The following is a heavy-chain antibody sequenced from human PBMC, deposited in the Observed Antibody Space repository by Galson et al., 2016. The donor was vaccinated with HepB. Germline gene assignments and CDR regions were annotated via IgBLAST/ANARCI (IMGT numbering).Heavy chain of an antibody. D-gene: IGHD3-16*01. Sequence: SLRLSCAASGFLFSDYGMHWVRQAPGKGLEGVAVVFYDDSRKYYADFVKGRFSTSRDNSKSSLYLDMSSLRAEDTAVYYCAKVGLIRGGLARYFDDWGQGTLVIVSS. J-gene: IGHJ4*02. CDR1: GFLFSDYG. V-gene: IGHV3-33*06. CDR3: AKVGLIRGGLARYFDD. CDR2: VFYDDSRK.